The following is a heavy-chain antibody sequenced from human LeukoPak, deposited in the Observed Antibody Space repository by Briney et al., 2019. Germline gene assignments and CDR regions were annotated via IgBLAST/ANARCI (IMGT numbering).Heavy chain of an antibody. Sequence: PGGSLRLSCAASGFTFSDYYMSWIRQAPGKGLEWVSYISSGGSTIYYADSVKGRFTISRDNAKNSLYLQMNSLRAEDTAVYYCARDLKGVTHYFDNWGQGTLVTVSS. V-gene: IGHV3-11*04. CDR3: ARDLKGVTHYFDN. D-gene: IGHD3-10*01. J-gene: IGHJ4*02. CDR2: ISSGGSTI. CDR1: GFTFSDYY.